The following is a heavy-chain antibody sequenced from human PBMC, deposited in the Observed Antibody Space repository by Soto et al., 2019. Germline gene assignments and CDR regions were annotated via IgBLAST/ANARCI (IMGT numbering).Heavy chain of an antibody. V-gene: IGHV3-21*01. CDR2: ISSSGYI. D-gene: IGHD4-17*01. CDR3: ARDLGAVTTLGLQN. Sequence: EVQLVESGGGLVKPGGSLRLSCAASGFTFSNSGMNWVRQAPGKGLEWVSYISSSGYIFYADSVKGRFTISRDNAKDALYLQMNSLRAEDTAVYYCARDLGAVTTLGLQNWGQGALVTVSS. J-gene: IGHJ1*01. CDR1: GFTFSNSG.